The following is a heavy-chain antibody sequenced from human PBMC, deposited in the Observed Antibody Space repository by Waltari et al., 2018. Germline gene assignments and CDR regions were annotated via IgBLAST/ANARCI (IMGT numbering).Heavy chain of an antibody. CDR1: GGSISSGDYY. CDR3: ARDLAAAGISRGFDY. D-gene: IGHD6-13*01. J-gene: IGHJ4*02. CDR2: IYYSGST. V-gene: IGHV4-30-4*08. Sequence: VQLQESSPGLVKPSQTLSLTCTFSGGSISSGDYYWSWIRQPPGKGLEWIGYIYYSGSTYYTPSLKSRVTISVDTSKNQFSLKLSSVTAADTAVYYCARDLAAAGISRGFDYWGQGTLVTVSS.